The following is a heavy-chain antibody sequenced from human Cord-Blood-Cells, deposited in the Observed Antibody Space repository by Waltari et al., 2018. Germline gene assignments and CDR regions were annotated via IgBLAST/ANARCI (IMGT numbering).Heavy chain of an antibody. D-gene: IGHD3-10*01. V-gene: IGHV4-59*01. CDR2: IYYSGST. CDR3: ARHDGSGSYFVAFDI. Sequence: QVQLQESGPGLVKPSETLSLTCTVSGGSISSYYWSWIRQPPGKGLEWIGYIYYSGSTNYSPSLKRRVTISVDTSKNQFSLKLSSVTAADTAMYYCARHDGSGSYFVAFDIWGQGTMVTVSS. J-gene: IGHJ3*02. CDR1: GGSISSYY.